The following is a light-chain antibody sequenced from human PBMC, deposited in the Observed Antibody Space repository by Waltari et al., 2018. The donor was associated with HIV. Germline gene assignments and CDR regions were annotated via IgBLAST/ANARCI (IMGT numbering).Light chain of an antibody. CDR2: ATS. CDR3: QSFDSSLNAYV. V-gene: IGLV1-40*02. Sequence: QSVLTQPPSVSGAPGQRVIISCTGSSSNIAATFDVRRYRLLPGPAPKRLIYATSKRPSGVPDRFSGSKSGTSASLAITGLQAEDEAEYYCQSFDSSLNAYVFGPGTTVVVL. CDR1: SSNIAATFD. J-gene: IGLJ1*01.